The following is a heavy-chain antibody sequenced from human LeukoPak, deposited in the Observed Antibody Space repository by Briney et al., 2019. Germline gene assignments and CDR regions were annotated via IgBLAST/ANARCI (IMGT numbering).Heavy chain of an antibody. CDR2: IRSSGGST. J-gene: IGHJ4*02. CDR1: GFTFSIYG. D-gene: IGHD3-22*01. V-gene: IGHV3-23*01. CDR3: AKGSSGYYFDY. Sequence: GGPLRLSCAAAGFTFSIYGMTGGRQAPRKGLEWIAVIRSSGGSTDYADSVKGRFTICRDNSKNTLFLQMNSLRAEDTAVYYCAKGSSGYYFDYWGQGTLITVSS.